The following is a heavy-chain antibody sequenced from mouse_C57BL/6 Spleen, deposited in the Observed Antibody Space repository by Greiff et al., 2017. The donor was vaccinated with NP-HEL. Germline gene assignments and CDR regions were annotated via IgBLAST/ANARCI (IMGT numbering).Heavy chain of an antibody. CDR3: AREDGNYRAWFAY. Sequence: EVMLVESGGGLVKPGGSLKLSCAASGFTFSSYAMSWVRQTPEKRLEWVANISDGGSYTYYPDNVKGGFTISRDNAKNNLYLQMSHLQSEDTAMYYCAREDGNYRAWFAYWGQGTLVTVSA. CDR2: ISDGGSYT. J-gene: IGHJ3*01. D-gene: IGHD2-1*01. V-gene: IGHV5-4*01. CDR1: GFTFSSYA.